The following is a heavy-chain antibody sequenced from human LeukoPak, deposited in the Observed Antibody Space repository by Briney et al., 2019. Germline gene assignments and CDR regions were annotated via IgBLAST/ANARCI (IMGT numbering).Heavy chain of an antibody. V-gene: IGHV3-30-3*01. J-gene: IGHJ4*02. CDR2: ISYDGSNK. D-gene: IGHD3-16*01. CDR1: GFTFSSYA. Sequence: PGGSLRLSCAASGFTFSSYAMHWVRQAPGKGLEWVAVISYDGSNKYYADSVKGRFTISRGNSKNTLYLQMNSLRAEDTAVYYCARDGGEDYWGQGTLVTVSS. CDR3: ARDGGEDY.